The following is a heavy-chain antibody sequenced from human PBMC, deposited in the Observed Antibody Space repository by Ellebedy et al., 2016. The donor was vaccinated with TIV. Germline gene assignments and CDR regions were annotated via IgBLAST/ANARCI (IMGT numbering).Heavy chain of an antibody. Sequence: SETLSLXXTVSGGSVSRGSYYWSWIRQPPGKGLEWIGYIYYSGSTNYNPSLKSRVTISVDTSKNQFSLKLSSVIAADTAVYYCARGPRAFDIWGQGTMVPVSS. V-gene: IGHV4-61*01. CDR1: GGSVSRGSYY. CDR2: IYYSGST. CDR3: ARGPRAFDI. J-gene: IGHJ3*02.